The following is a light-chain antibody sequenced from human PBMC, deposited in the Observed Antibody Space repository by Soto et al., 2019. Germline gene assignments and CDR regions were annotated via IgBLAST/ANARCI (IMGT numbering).Light chain of an antibody. J-gene: IGLJ1*01. CDR3: CSYAGSPRYV. Sequence: QSALTQPRSVSGSLGQSVTISCTGTSIDVGTYNYVSWYQQHPGKAPKVMIYDVSERPSGVPDRFSGSKSGNTASLTISGLQAEDEADYCCSYAGSPRYVLGTGTKLTVL. V-gene: IGLV2-11*01. CDR1: SIDVGTYNY. CDR2: DVS.